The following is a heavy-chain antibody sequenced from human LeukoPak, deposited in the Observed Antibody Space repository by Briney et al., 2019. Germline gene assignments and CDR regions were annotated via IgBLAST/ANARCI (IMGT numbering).Heavy chain of an antibody. Sequence: SETLSLTCTVSGGSISSYYWGWIRQPPGKGLEWIGSIYYSGSTYYNPSLKSRVTISVDTSKNQFSLKLSSVTAADTAVYYCARQVTTRPFGYWGQGTLVTVSS. J-gene: IGHJ4*02. D-gene: IGHD1-14*01. V-gene: IGHV4-39*01. CDR3: ARQVTTRPFGY. CDR2: IYYSGST. CDR1: GGSISSYY.